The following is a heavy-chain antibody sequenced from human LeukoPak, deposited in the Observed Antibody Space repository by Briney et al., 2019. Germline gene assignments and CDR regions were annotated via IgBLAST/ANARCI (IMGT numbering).Heavy chain of an antibody. D-gene: IGHD3-10*01. J-gene: IGHJ4*02. Sequence: GGSLRPSCAASGFTFSSYGMHWVRQAPGKGLEWVAVISYDGSNKYYADSVKGRFTISRDNSKNTLYLQMNSLRAEDTAVYYCSMAVGYYGSGSSDFDYWGQGTLVTVSS. V-gene: IGHV3-30*03. CDR1: GFTFSSYG. CDR2: ISYDGSNK. CDR3: SMAVGYYGSGSSDFDY.